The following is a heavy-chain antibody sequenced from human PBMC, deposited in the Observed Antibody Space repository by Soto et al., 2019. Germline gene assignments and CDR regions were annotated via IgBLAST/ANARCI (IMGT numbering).Heavy chain of an antibody. V-gene: IGHV1-18*01. J-gene: IGHJ4*02. CDR2: TNAHNGNT. Sequence: QVQLVQSGAEVKKPGASVKVSCKASGSTFPSSTVSWVRQAPGQGLEWMGWTNAHNGNTKYAQKFQGRLTMTTDTSTGTGYMELRSLRSDDTAICFCAIADYGDPDYWGQETLVTVSS. D-gene: IGHD4-17*01. CDR1: GSTFPSST. CDR3: AIADYGDPDY.